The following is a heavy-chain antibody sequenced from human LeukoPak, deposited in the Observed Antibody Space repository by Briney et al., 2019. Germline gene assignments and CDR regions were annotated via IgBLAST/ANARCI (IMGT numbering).Heavy chain of an antibody. CDR3: AKDRYGSGTYYNMFDY. Sequence: GGSLRLSCAASGFTFSSYWMHWVRQAPGKGLEWVAFIQYDGSNKYYADSVKGRFTISRDNSKNTLYLQMDSLRAEDTAVYYCAKDRYGSGTYYNMFDYWGQGTLVTVSS. V-gene: IGHV3-30*02. CDR1: GFTFSSYW. J-gene: IGHJ4*02. D-gene: IGHD3-10*01. CDR2: IQYDGSNK.